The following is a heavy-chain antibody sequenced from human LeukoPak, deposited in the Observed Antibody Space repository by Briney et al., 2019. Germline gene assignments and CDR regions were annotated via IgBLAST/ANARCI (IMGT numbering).Heavy chain of an antibody. J-gene: IGHJ4*02. V-gene: IGHV3-30-3*01. Sequence: PGRSLRLSCAASGFTFSSYALHWVRQAPGKGLEWVAVISYDGSNKYYADSVKGRFTISRDNSKNTLYLQMNSLRAEDTAVYYCARSFGVVTEPDYWGQGTLVTVSS. CDR3: ARSFGVVTEPDY. CDR2: ISYDGSNK. D-gene: IGHD3-3*01. CDR1: GFTFSSYA.